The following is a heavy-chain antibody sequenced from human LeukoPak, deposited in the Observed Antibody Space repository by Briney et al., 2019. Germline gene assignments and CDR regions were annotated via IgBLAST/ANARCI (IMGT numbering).Heavy chain of an antibody. CDR3: ARVRIQLWLRAFDY. D-gene: IGHD5-18*01. J-gene: IGHJ4*02. CDR1: GGSFSGYY. Sequence: SETLSLTCAVYGGSFSGYYWIWIRQPPGKGLEWIGEINHSGSTNYNPSLKSRVTISVDKSKNQFSLKLSSVTAADTAVYYCARVRIQLWLRAFDYWGQGTLVTVSS. CDR2: INHSGST. V-gene: IGHV4-34*01.